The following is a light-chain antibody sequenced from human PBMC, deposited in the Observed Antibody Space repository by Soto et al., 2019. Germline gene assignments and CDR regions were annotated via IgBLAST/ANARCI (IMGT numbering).Light chain of an antibody. CDR3: QQRSNWPPST. CDR1: QGFSSTY. CDR2: GEX. J-gene: IGKJ5*01. Sequence: IVLTQSPGTLSLSPGERATLSCRASQGFSSTYLAWYPQKPGQAPGLLXXGEXNRASGIPDRFAGSGSGTDFTLTISSLEPEDFAVYYCQQRSNWPPSTFGQGTRLEIK. V-gene: IGKV3D-20*02.